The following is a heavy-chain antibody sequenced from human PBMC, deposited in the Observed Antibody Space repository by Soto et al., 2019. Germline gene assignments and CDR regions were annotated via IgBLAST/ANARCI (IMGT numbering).Heavy chain of an antibody. CDR2: IRSKANSYAT. D-gene: IGHD6-13*01. CDR1: GFTFSGSA. Sequence: GSLRLSCAASGFTFSGSAMHWVRQASGKGLEWVGRIRSKANSYATAYAASVKGRFTISRDDSKNTAYLQMNSLKTEDTAVYYCTRHAAGNYYFDYWGQGTLVTVSS. J-gene: IGHJ4*02. CDR3: TRHAAGNYYFDY. V-gene: IGHV3-73*01.